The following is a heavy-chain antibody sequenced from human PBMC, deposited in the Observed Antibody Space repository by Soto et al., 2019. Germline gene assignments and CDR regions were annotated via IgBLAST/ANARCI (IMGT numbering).Heavy chain of an antibody. CDR1: GYTFTGYY. Sequence: ASGKVACNASGYTFTGYYMDWVRQAPGQGLELTGLINPNCGGTNYAQKFQGRVTMNRDTSISTAYMELRRLRSDDTAVYYCARDGYCSSTSCYSHYYYGMDVWGQGTTVPVSS. V-gene: IGHV1-2*02. D-gene: IGHD2-2*03. CDR2: INPNCGGT. J-gene: IGHJ6*01. CDR3: ARDGYCSSTSCYSHYYYGMDV.